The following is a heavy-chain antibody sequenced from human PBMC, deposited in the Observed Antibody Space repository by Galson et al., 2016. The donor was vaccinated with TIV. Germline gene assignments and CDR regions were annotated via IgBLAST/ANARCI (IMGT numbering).Heavy chain of an antibody. CDR1: GYNFASYW. CDR3: ARHSASAFPSHFDV. D-gene: IGHD6-25*01. Sequence: QSGAEVKKAGESLKISCKGSGYNFASYWIGWVRQMPGKGLEWMGVTYPGNSETRYSPSFHGQVTISADKSIGTAFLQWGSLNASDTAVYYCARHSASAFPSHFDVWGQGTLVTVSS. V-gene: IGHV5-51*01. CDR2: TYPGNSET. J-gene: IGHJ4*02.